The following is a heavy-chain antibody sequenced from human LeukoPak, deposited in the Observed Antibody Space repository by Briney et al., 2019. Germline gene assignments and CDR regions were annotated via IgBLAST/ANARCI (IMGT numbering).Heavy chain of an antibody. CDR2: FDPEDGET. V-gene: IGHV1-24*01. CDR3: ANWGVLGPITIFGVHDI. J-gene: IGHJ3*02. D-gene: IGHD3-3*01. Sequence: ASVKVSCKVSGYTLTELSMHWVRQAPGKGLEWMGGFDPEDGETIYAQKFQGRVTMTEDTSTDTAYMELSSLRSEDTAVYYCANWGVLGPITIFGVHDIWGQGTMVTVSS. CDR1: GYTLTELS.